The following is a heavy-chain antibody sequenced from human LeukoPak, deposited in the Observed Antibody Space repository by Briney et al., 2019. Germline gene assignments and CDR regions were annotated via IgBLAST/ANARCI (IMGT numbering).Heavy chain of an antibody. CDR3: ARVRRTFYYYMDV. V-gene: IGHV4-34*01. CDR1: GGSFSGYY. D-gene: IGHD1-14*01. Sequence: SETLSLTCAVYGGSFSGYYWSWIRQPPGKGLEWIGEINHSGSTNYNPSLKSRVTISVDTSKNQFSLKLSSVTAADTAVYYCARVRRTFYYYMDVWGKGTTVTVSS. J-gene: IGHJ6*03. CDR2: INHSGST.